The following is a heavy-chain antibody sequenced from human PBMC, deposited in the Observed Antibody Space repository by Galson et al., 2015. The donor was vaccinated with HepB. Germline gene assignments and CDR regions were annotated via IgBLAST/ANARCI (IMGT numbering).Heavy chain of an antibody. J-gene: IGHJ4*02. Sequence: SVKVSCKVSGYTLTELSVHWVRQAPGKGLEWMGGFDPEDGETIYAQKFQGRVTMTEDTSTDTAYMELSSLRSEDTAVYYCAAFWSGYYTGRNSWVYFDYWGQGTLVTVSS. V-gene: IGHV1-24*01. D-gene: IGHD3-3*01. CDR2: FDPEDGET. CDR1: GYTLTELS. CDR3: AAFWSGYYTGRNSWVYFDY.